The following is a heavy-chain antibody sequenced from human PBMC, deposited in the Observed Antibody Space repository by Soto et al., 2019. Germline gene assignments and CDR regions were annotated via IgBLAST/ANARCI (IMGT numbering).Heavy chain of an antibody. V-gene: IGHV3-21*01. Sequence: GGSLRLSCAASGFTFRSFTMNWVRQAPGKGLEWVSTISSNSAYIYYTDALWGRFTISRDNAKNSLHLQMNSLRAEDTAVYYCTRDASRDSSARGWFDPWGPGTPVTVSS. D-gene: IGHD6-13*01. CDR3: TRDASRDSSARGWFDP. CDR1: GFTFRSFT. J-gene: IGHJ5*02. CDR2: ISSNSAYI.